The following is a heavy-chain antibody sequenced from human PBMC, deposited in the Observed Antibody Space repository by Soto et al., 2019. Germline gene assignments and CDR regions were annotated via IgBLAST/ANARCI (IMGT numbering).Heavy chain of an antibody. CDR3: AKDAPYDSSGYLGAGYHYGMDV. CDR1: GFTFSSYA. J-gene: IGHJ6*02. D-gene: IGHD3-22*01. Sequence: PGGSLRLSCAASGFTFSSYAMSWVRQAPGKGLEWVSAISGSGGSTYYADSVKGRFTISRDNSKNTLYLQMNSLRAEDTAVYYCAKDAPYDSSGYLGAGYHYGMDVWGQGTTVTVSS. CDR2: ISGSGGST. V-gene: IGHV3-23*01.